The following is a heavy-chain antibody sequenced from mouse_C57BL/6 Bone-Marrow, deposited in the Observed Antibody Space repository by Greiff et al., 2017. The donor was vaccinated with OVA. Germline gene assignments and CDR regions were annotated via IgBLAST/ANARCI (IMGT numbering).Heavy chain of an antibody. Sequence: QVQLQQPGAELVRPGTSVKLSCKASGYTFTSYWMHWVKQRPGQGLEWIGVIDPSDSYTNYNQKFKGKATLTVDTSSSTAYMQLSSLTSEDSAVYYCARDGDYDAIDDWGQGTSVTVSS. V-gene: IGHV1-59*01. D-gene: IGHD2-13*01. CDR1: GYTFTSYW. J-gene: IGHJ4*01. CDR2: IDPSDSYT. CDR3: ARDGDYDAIDD.